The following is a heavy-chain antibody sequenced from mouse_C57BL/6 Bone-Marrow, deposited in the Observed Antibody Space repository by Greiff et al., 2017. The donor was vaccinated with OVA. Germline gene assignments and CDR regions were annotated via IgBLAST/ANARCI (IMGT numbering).Heavy chain of an antibody. J-gene: IGHJ3*01. CDR2: ISSGGSYT. CDR3: ARGYGSSPFAY. V-gene: IGHV5-6*01. D-gene: IGHD1-1*01. Sequence: DVHLVESGGDLVKPGGSLKLSCAASGFTFSSYGMSWVRQTPDKRLEWVATISSGGSYTYYPDSVKGRFTISRDNAKNTLYLQMSSLKSEDTAMYYCARGYGSSPFAYWGQGTLVTVSA. CDR1: GFTFSSYG.